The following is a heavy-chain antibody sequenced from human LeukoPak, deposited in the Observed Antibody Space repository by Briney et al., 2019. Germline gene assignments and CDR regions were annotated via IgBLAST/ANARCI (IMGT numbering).Heavy chain of an antibody. CDR3: ASYGLGGYYDSSGYRVDAFDI. D-gene: IGHD3-22*01. CDR2: IYYSGST. V-gene: IGHV4-59*12. Sequence: NSSETLSLTCTVSGGSISSYYWSWIRQPPGKGLEWIGYIYYSGSTNYNPSLKSRVTISVDTSKNQFSLKLSSVTAADTAVYYCASYGLGGYYDSSGYRVDAFDIWGQGTMVTVSS. J-gene: IGHJ3*02. CDR1: GGSISSYY.